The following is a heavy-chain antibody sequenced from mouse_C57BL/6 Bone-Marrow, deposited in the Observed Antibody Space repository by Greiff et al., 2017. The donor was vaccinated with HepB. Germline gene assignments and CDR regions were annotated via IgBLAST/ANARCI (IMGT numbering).Heavy chain of an antibody. CDR2: IDPENGDT. CDR1: GFNIKDDY. V-gene: IGHV14-4*01. CDR3: TTWLSTMEFDY. Sequence: EVQLQQSGAELVRPGASVKLSCTASGFNIKDDYMHWVKQRPEQGLEWIGWIDPENGDTKYASKFQGKATITADTSSNTAYLQLSSLTSEDTAVYYCTTWLSTMEFDYWGQGTTLTVSS. J-gene: IGHJ2*01. D-gene: IGHD2-1*01.